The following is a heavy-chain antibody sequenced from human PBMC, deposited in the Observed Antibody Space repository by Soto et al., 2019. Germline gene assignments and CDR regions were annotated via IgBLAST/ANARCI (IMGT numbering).Heavy chain of an antibody. J-gene: IGHJ3*02. CDR1: GGSISSGGYY. V-gene: IGHV4-31*03. CDR2: IYYSGST. Sequence: SETLSLTCTVSGGSISSGGYYWSWIRQHPGKGLEWIGYIYYSGSTYYNPSLKSRVTISVDMSKNQFSLKLSSVTAADTAVYYCARELRGAFDIWGQGTMVTVSS. CDR3: ARELRGAFDI. D-gene: IGHD4-17*01.